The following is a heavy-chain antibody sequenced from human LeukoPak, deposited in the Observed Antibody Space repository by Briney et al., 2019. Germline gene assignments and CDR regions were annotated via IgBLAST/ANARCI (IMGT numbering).Heavy chain of an antibody. CDR2: INPN. CDR1: GYTFTGYY. Sequence: ASVKVSCKASGYTFTGYYIHWVRQAPGQGLEWMGWINPNIQGRVSMTGDTSISTAYMELSRLRSDDTAVYYCARTLVVINDAFDIWGQGTMVTVSS. CDR3: ARTLVVINDAFDI. V-gene: IGHV1-2*02. D-gene: IGHD3-22*01. J-gene: IGHJ3*02.